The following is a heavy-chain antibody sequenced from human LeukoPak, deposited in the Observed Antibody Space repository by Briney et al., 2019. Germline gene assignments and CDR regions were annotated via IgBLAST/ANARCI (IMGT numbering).Heavy chain of an antibody. CDR3: TAYYYVGYFDK. Sequence: GGPLRFSCAASGFTFSNFCMTGLHQAPEKGPEWVGRIKTRTDGETREYAAAVTGRFTISRDDSKNMLYLQMESLKTDDTAVYFCTAYYYVGYFDKGGQETLV. CDR2: IKTRTDGETR. D-gene: IGHD3-10*02. CDR1: GFTFSNFC. V-gene: IGHV3-15*01. J-gene: IGHJ4*02.